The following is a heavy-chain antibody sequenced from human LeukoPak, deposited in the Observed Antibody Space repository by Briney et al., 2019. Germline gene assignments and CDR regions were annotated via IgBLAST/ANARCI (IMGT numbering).Heavy chain of an antibody. D-gene: IGHD6-19*01. CDR2: IYSGGTT. Sequence: GGSLRLSCAASGFTFSSYSMSWVRQAPGKGLEWVAVIYSGGTTNYADSVKGRFTMSRDNSKNSLYLQMNSLRAEDTAVYYCVRMVSGWPNWIDPWGQGTQVTVSS. CDR1: GFTFSSYS. J-gene: IGHJ5*02. CDR3: VRMVSGWPNWIDP. V-gene: IGHV3-66*01.